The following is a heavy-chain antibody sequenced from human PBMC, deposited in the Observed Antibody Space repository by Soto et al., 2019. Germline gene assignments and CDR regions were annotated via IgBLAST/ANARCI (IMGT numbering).Heavy chain of an antibody. CDR1: CGSITSNANY. CDR3: ARPQTYNKYGESFYGVDV. D-gene: IGHD1-20*01. J-gene: IGHJ6*02. Sequence: SEALSLTCSVSCGSITSNANYVAWSRQPAGGGMERIGSIYYDGSTYHNPSLKYRATISADTSKNQFSLKVSSVTAADTAVYYCARPQTYNKYGESFYGVDVWGQGTTVTVSS. V-gene: IGHV4-39*01. CDR2: IYYDGST.